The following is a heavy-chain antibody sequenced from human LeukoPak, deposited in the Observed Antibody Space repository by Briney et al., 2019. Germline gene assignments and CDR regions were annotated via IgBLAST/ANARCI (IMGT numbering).Heavy chain of an antibody. CDR3: ARGEYSGSD. D-gene: IGHD1-1*01. CDR1: GGSISCYY. Sequence: SETLSLTCTVSGGSISCYYWSWIRQPPGKGLEWIGYIYYSGSGSTNYNPSLKSRVTISVDTSKNQFSLKLSSVTAADTAVYYCARGEYSGSDWGQGTLVTVSS. CDR2: IYYSGSGST. J-gene: IGHJ4*02. V-gene: IGHV4-59*01.